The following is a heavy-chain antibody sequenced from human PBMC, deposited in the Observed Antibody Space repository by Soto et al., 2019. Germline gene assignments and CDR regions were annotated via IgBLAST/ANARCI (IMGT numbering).Heavy chain of an antibody. Sequence: EVQLLESGGGLVQHGGSLRLSCAASGFTFSNYAMRWVRQAPGKGLEWVSALSGSDGSTYYADSVKGRFTISSDNSKNTLYLQMNSLRAEDTAVYYCARRGSGIYYDYWGQGTLVTVSS. CDR1: GFTFSNYA. CDR2: LSGSDGST. CDR3: ARRGSGIYYDY. J-gene: IGHJ4*02. D-gene: IGHD1-26*01. V-gene: IGHV3-23*01.